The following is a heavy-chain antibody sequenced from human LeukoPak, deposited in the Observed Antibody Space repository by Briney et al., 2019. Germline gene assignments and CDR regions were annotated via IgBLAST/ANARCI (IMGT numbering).Heavy chain of an antibody. CDR1: GFTFGIYS. Sequence: GGSLRLSCAASGFTFGIYSMNWVRQAPGKGLEWVSSISSSSSYIYYADSVKGRFTISRDNAKNSLYLQMNSLRAEDTAVYYCARERRHSSGLDYWGQGTLVTVSS. D-gene: IGHD6-19*01. CDR3: ARERRHSSGLDY. CDR2: ISSSSSYI. J-gene: IGHJ4*02. V-gene: IGHV3-21*01.